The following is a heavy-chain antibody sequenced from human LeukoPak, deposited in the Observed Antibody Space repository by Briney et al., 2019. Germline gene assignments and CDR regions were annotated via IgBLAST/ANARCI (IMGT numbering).Heavy chain of an antibody. CDR1: GFNLRDYV. D-gene: IGHD3-10*01. J-gene: IGHJ6*03. CDR3: ARVMEYYYYYMDV. CDR2: ISNSGRNV. Sequence: GGSLRLSCEGSGFNLRDYVFHWVRQAPGKGLEWISYISNSGRNVNYADSVRGRFTISRDNAKNSLYLQMNSLRAEDTAVYYCARVMEYYYYYMDVWGKGTTVTISS. V-gene: IGHV3-48*03.